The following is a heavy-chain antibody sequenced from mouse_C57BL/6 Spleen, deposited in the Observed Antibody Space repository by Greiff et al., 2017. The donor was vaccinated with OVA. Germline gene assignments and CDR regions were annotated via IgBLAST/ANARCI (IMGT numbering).Heavy chain of an antibody. CDR1: GFTFSDYG. CDR2: ISSGSSTI. V-gene: IGHV5-17*01. Sequence: EVQVVESGGGLVKPGGSLTLSCAASGFTFSDYGMHWVRQPPEKGLVWVAYISSGSSTIYYADTVKGRFTISRDNAKNTLFLQMTSLRSEDTAMYYCARRDYGVWYFDVWGTGTTVTVSS. CDR3: ARRDYGVWYFDV. J-gene: IGHJ1*03. D-gene: IGHD2-4*01.